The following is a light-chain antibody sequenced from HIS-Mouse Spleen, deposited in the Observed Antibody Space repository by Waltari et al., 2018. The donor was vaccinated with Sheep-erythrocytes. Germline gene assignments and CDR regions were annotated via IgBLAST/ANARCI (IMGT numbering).Light chain of an antibody. CDR2: EGS. V-gene: IGLV2-23*01. J-gene: IGLJ3*02. CDR3: CSYAGSSTPWV. Sequence: QSALTQPASVSGSPGQSITLSCTGTSSDVGSYNLVSWYQQDPGKAPKLMIYEGSKRPSGVSNRFSGSKSGNTASLTISGLQAEDEADYYCCSYAGSSTPWVFGGGTKLTVL. CDR1: SSDVGSYNL.